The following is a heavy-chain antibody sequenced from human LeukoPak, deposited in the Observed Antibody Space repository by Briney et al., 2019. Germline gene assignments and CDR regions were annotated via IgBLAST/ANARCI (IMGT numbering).Heavy chain of an antibody. CDR2: IYYSGST. J-gene: IGHJ4*01. CDR3: ARATAGSRVDDY. D-gene: IGHD3-10*01. V-gene: IGHV4-31*03. CDR1: GGSISSGGYY. Sequence: PSQTLSLTCTVSGGSISSGGYYWSWIRQHPGKGLEWNGYIYYSGSTYYNPSLKSRVTISVDTSKNQFSLKLSSVTAADTAVYYCARATAGSRVDDYWGQGTLVTVSS.